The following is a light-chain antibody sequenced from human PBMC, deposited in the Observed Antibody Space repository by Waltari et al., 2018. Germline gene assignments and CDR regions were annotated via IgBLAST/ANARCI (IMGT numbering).Light chain of an antibody. CDR3: QSYDSSAWV. V-gene: IGLV6-57*03. CDR2: EDN. CDR1: SGSIARNS. Sequence: NFMLPQPHSVPASPGKAVTISCTRSSGSIARNSVQWYQQRPGSAPTTVIYEDNQRPSGVPDRFSGSIDSSSNSASLTISGLKPEDEGDYYCQSYDSSAWVFGGGTKLTVL. J-gene: IGLJ3*02.